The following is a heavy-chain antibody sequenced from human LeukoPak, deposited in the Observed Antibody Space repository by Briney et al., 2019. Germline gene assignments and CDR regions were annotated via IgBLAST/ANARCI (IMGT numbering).Heavy chain of an antibody. V-gene: IGHV3-9*01. Sequence: PGRSLRLSCAASGFTFDDYAMHWVRQAPGKGLEWVSGISWNSGSIGYADSVKGRFTISRDNAKNSLYLQMNSLRAEDTAVYYCARGSVGATTTFDYWGQGTLVTVSS. CDR2: ISWNSGSI. D-gene: IGHD1-26*01. CDR1: GFTFDDYA. CDR3: ARGSVGATTTFDY. J-gene: IGHJ4*02.